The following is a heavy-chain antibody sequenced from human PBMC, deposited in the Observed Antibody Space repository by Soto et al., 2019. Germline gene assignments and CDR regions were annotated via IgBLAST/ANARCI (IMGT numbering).Heavy chain of an antibody. CDR1: GFTFSSYG. CDR2: ISYDGSNK. Sequence: GGSLRLSCAASGFTFSSYGMHWVRQAPGKGLEWVAVISYDGSNKYYADSVKGRFTISRDNSKNTLYLQMNSLRAEDTAVYYCAKDPYYDFWSGYPPPSYWGQGTLVTVSS. J-gene: IGHJ4*02. CDR3: AKDPYYDFWSGYPPPSY. V-gene: IGHV3-30*18. D-gene: IGHD3-3*01.